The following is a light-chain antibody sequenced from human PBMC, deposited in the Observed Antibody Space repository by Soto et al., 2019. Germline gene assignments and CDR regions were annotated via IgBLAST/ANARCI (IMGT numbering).Light chain of an antibody. CDR2: AAS. J-gene: IGKJ1*01. V-gene: IGKV3-20*01. CDR1: ETVSSDF. CDR3: LKYGRSPGWT. Sequence: EIVLTPSPGTLSLSPGGRAALSCRAIETVSSDFLAWYQQKPGQAPRLLIYAASSRATGIPDRFSGTGSERDFTLTISGLEPEDFAVYYCLKYGRSPGWTFLQGTKVDIK.